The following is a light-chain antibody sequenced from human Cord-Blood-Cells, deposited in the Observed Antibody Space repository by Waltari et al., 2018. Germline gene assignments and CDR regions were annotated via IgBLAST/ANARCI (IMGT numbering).Light chain of an antibody. J-gene: IGKJ4*01. Sequence: DMQMNQSPSSLSPSVGDRVTITCRASQSISSYLNWYQQKPGKAPKLLIYAASSLQSGVPSSFSGSGSGTDFTLTISSLQPEDFATYYCQQSYSTPLTFGGGTKLEIK. CDR2: AAS. CDR1: QSISSY. CDR3: QQSYSTPLT. V-gene: IGKV1-39*01.